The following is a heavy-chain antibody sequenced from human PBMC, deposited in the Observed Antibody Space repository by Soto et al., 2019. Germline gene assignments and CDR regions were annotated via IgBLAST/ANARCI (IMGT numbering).Heavy chain of an antibody. V-gene: IGHV4-59*01. CDR1: GGSISSYY. CDR2: IFYSGST. CDR3: ASMIGDPVLSFDS. Sequence: QVQLQESGPGLVKPSETLSLTCTVSGGSISSYYWSWIRQPPGKGLEWIGFIFYSGSTSYNPSLKRRVTIAIDTSEYQFSPKLNSVTAADTAVYYCASMIGDPVLSFDSWGQGTLVAVSS. D-gene: IGHD3-10*02. J-gene: IGHJ5*01.